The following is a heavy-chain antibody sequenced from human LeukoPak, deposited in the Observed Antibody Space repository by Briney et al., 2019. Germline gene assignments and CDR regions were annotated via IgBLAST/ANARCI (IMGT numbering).Heavy chain of an antibody. CDR2: IYYSGSA. CDR3: ARHPPGLRYFDP. J-gene: IGHJ5*02. V-gene: IGHV4-59*08. Sequence: SETLSLTCTVSGGSISSYYWSWIRQPPGKGLEWIAFIYYSGSASYNPSLKSRVTISVDTSKNQLSLRLSSVTAADTAFYYCARHPPGLRYFDPWGQGTLVTVSS. D-gene: IGHD3-9*01. CDR1: GGSISSYY.